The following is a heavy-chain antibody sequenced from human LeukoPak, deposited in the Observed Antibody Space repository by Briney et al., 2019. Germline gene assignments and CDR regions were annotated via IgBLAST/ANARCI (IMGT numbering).Heavy chain of an antibody. CDR3: AKDWGDGYNLKHPIPGY. D-gene: IGHD5-24*01. V-gene: IGHV3-23*01. CDR2: ISGSGGST. Sequence: GGSLRLSCAASGSTFSSYAMSWVRQAPGKGLEWVSAISGSGGSTYYADSVKGRFTISRDNSKNTLYLQMNSLRAEDTAVYYCAKDWGDGYNLKHPIPGYWGQGTLVTVSS. CDR1: GSTFSSYA. J-gene: IGHJ4*02.